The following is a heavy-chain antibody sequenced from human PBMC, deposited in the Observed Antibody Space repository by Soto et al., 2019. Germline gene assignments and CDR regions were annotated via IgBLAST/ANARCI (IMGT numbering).Heavy chain of an antibody. CDR2: ISGSGFTP. J-gene: IGHJ5*02. Sequence: PGGSLRLSCAASGFTFSDYAMTWVRQAPGKGLDWVASISGSGFTPYYAASVKGRFTISRDNSKNMVYLQMNSLRVEGTAIYYCVNSDSTSAPWGQGSLVTVSS. CDR1: GFTFSDYA. CDR3: VNSDSTSAP. D-gene: IGHD6-13*01. V-gene: IGHV3-23*01.